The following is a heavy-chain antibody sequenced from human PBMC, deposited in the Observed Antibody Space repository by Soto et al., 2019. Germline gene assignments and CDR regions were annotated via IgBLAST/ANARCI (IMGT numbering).Heavy chain of an antibody. D-gene: IGHD3-22*01. CDR3: AREQFEDGRGHYDH. J-gene: IGHJ4*02. CDR2: ISYNGNKK. CDR1: GFAFSTSV. Sequence: QVQLVESGGGVVQPGGSLRLSCAASGFAFSTSVIHWVRQAPGKGLEWMAHISYNGNKKHYADSVKGRFTDSRDISESTLYLQMNSLRAEDTAVYYCAREQFEDGRGHYDHWGQGTLVSVSS. V-gene: IGHV3-30*03.